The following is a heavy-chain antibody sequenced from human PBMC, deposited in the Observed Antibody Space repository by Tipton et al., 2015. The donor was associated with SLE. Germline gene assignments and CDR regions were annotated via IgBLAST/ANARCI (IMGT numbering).Heavy chain of an antibody. Sequence: TLSLTCIVSGGSISSGAYLWSWIRQHPGNGLEWIGYIYYSGRTYYNPSLKSRISISVDTSKNQFSLNLSSVTAADTAVYFCARVREDHNYDFDNWGQGTLVTVSS. CDR3: ARVREDHNYDFDN. V-gene: IGHV4-31*03. D-gene: IGHD5-24*01. J-gene: IGHJ4*02. CDR2: IYYSGRT. CDR1: GGSISSGAYL.